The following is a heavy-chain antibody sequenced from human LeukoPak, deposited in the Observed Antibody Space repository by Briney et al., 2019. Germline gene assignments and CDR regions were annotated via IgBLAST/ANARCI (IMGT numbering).Heavy chain of an antibody. D-gene: IGHD1-26*01. Sequence: PGGSLRLSCAASGFTFSSYSMNWVRQAPGKGLEWVSSISSSSSYIYYADPVKGRFTISRDNAKNSLYLQMNSLRAEDTAVYYCARDLSGSYYSTRYFDYWGQGTLVTVSS. V-gene: IGHV3-21*01. CDR3: ARDLSGSYYSTRYFDY. J-gene: IGHJ4*02. CDR1: GFTFSSYS. CDR2: ISSSSSYI.